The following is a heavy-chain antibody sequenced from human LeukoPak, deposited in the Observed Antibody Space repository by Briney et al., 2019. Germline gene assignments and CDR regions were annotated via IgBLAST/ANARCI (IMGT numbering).Heavy chain of an antibody. CDR1: GYTFTSYD. D-gene: IGHD3-3*01. CDR2: MNPNSGNT. CDR3: ARALVDDFWSGYYTDYYYYYYMDV. Sequence: ASVKVSCKASGYTFTSYDINWVRQATGQGLEWMGWMNPNSGNTGYAQKFQGRVTITRNTSISTAYMELSSLRSEDTAVYYCARALVDDFWSGYYTDYYYYYYMDVWGKGTTVTVSS. V-gene: IGHV1-8*03. J-gene: IGHJ6*03.